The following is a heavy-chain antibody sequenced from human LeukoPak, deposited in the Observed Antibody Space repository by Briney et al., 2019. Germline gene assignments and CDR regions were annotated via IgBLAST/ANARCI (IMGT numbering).Heavy chain of an antibody. J-gene: IGHJ4*02. V-gene: IGHV4-59*11. CDR1: GGSISSHY. Sequence: SETPSLTCTVSGGSISSHYWSWIRQPPGKGLEWIGYIYYSGTTNYNPSLKSRVTISVDTSKNQFSLKLSSVTAADTAVYYCARGDYDILTGALHYFDYWGQGTLVTVSS. D-gene: IGHD3-9*01. CDR2: IYYSGTT. CDR3: ARGDYDILTGALHYFDY.